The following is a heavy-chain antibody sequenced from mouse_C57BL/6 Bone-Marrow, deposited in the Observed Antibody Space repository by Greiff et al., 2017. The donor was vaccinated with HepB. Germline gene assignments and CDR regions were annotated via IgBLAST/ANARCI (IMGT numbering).Heavy chain of an antibody. J-gene: IGHJ1*03. CDR3: TTTGWWYFDV. D-gene: IGHD4-1*01. CDR2: IDPENGDT. V-gene: IGHV14-4*01. CDR1: GFNIKDDY. Sequence: VQLQQSGAELVRPGASVKLSCTASGFNIKDDYMHWVKQRPEQGLEWIGWIDPENGDTEYASKFQGKATITADTSSNTAYLQLSSLTSEDTAVYYCTTTGWWYFDVWGTGTTVTASS.